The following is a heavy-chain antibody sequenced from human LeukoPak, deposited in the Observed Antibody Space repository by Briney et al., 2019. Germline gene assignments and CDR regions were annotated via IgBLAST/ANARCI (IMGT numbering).Heavy chain of an antibody. J-gene: IGHJ4*02. Sequence: GRSLRLSCAASGFTFDDYAMHWVRQAPGKGLEWVSGISWNSGSIGYADSVKGRFTISRDNAKNSLYLQMNSLRAGDTALYYCAKSGSYDYYYFDYWGQGTLVTVSS. CDR3: AKSGSYDYYYFDY. CDR1: GFTFDDYA. V-gene: IGHV3-9*01. CDR2: ISWNSGSI. D-gene: IGHD1-26*01.